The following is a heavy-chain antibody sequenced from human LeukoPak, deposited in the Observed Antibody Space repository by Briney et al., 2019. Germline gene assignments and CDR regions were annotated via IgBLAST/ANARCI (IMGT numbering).Heavy chain of an antibody. CDR2: IYTSGST. CDR1: GGSVNSGNYY. D-gene: IGHD1-26*01. J-gene: IGHJ4*02. CDR3: TRGGELMNF. Sequence: SQTLSLTCTVSGGSVNSGNYYWTWIRQPAGKRLEWIGRIYTSGSTNYSPSLKSRVTISIDASNNQFSLRLSSVTAADTAVYYCTRGGELMNFWGQGTLVTVSS. V-gene: IGHV4-61*02.